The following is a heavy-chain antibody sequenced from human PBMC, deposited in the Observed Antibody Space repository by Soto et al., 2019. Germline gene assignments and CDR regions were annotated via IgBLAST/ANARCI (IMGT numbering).Heavy chain of an antibody. CDR1: GFTFSSYS. D-gene: IGHD2-2*01. Sequence: GGSLRLSCAASGFTFSSYSMNWVRQAPGKGLEWVSYISSSSSTIYYADSVKGRFTISRDNAKNSLYLQMNSLRDEDTAVYYCARGRFIVVVPAAQTYGVDGWGQGTTVNGSS. CDR2: ISSSSSTI. V-gene: IGHV3-48*02. CDR3: ARGRFIVVVPAAQTYGVDG. J-gene: IGHJ6*02.